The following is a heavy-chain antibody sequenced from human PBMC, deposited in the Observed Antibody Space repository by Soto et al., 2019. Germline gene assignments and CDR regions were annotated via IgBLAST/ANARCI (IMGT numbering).Heavy chain of an antibody. CDR1: GFTFSSYS. D-gene: IGHD2-15*01. J-gene: IGHJ5*02. CDR3: ARTVVVVAAAFDP. CDR2: ISSSSSYI. Sequence: SLRLSCAASGFTFSSYSMNWVRQAPGKGLEWVSSISSSSSYIYYADSVKGRFTISRDNAKNSLYLQMNSLRAEDTAVYYCARTVVVVAAAFDPWGQGTLVTVSS. V-gene: IGHV3-21*01.